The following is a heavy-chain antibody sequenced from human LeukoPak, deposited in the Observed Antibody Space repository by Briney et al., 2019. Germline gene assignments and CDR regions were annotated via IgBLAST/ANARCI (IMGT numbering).Heavy chain of an antibody. CDR1: GGSISSGSYY. D-gene: IGHD3-10*01. J-gene: IGHJ6*02. V-gene: IGHV4-61*02. CDR3: ARESGSGSYYNPDYYYYGMDV. CDR2: IYTSGST. Sequence: SQTLSLTCIVSGGSISSGSYYWSWIRQPAGKGLEWIGRIYTSGSTNYNPSLKSRVTISVDTSKNQFSLKLSSVTAADTAVYYCARESGSGSYYNPDYYYYGMDVWGQGTTVTVSS.